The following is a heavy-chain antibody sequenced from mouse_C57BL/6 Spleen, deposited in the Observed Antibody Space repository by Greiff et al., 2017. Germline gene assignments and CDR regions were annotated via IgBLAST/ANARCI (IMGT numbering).Heavy chain of an antibody. CDR3: ARNENYGSSYWYFDV. J-gene: IGHJ1*03. Sequence: VQGVESGPGLVQPSQSLSITCTVSGFSLTSYGVHWVRQSPGKGLEWLGVIWSGGSTDYNAAFISRLSISKDNSKSQVFFKMNSLQADDTAIYYCARNENYGSSYWYFDVWGTGTTVTVSS. CDR2: IWSGGST. V-gene: IGHV2-2*01. CDR1: GFSLTSYG. D-gene: IGHD1-1*01.